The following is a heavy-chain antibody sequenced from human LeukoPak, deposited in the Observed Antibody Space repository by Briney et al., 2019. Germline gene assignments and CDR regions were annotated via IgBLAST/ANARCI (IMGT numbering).Heavy chain of an antibody. V-gene: IGHV3-23*01. D-gene: IGHD2-2*01. CDR3: AKGPGSYCSSTSCYENNYYYMDV. CDR1: GFTFSSYE. J-gene: IGHJ6*03. CDR2: ISGSGGST. Sequence: GGSLRLSCAASGFTFSSYEMNWVRQAPGKGLEWVSAISGSGGSTYYADSVKGRFTISRGNSKNTLYLQMNSLRAEDTAVYYCAKGPGSYCSSTSCYENNYYYMDVWGKGTTVTISS.